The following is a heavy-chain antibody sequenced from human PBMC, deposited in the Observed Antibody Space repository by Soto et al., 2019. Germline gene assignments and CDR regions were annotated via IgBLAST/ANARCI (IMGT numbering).Heavy chain of an antibody. V-gene: IGHV3-48*02. D-gene: IGHD1-26*01. CDR1: GGFTFSIYS. CDR3: ASGSGSYEWGSFDY. Sequence: EVQLVESGGGLVQPGGSLRLSCAASGGFTFSIYSMNWVRQAPGKGLEWVSYISSSSSPIYYADSVKGRFTISRDNAKNSLYLQMNSLRDEDTAVYYCASGSGSYEWGSFDYWGQGTLVTVSS. CDR2: ISSSSSPI. J-gene: IGHJ4*02.